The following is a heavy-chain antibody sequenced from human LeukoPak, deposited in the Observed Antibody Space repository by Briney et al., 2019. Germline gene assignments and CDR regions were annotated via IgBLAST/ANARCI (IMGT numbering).Heavy chain of an antibody. CDR1: GFTFSSHG. J-gene: IGHJ6*04. V-gene: IGHV3-33*01. CDR2: IWSDGSNE. Sequence: GGSLRLSCPTSGFTFSSHGMHWVRQAPGKGLEWVAVIWSDGSNEYYADSVKGRFTISRDNSKDALYLEMTSLWAEDTAVYYCARDSRSDDTGGLDVWGKGTTVTVSS. D-gene: IGHD3-10*01. CDR3: ARDSRSDDTGGLDV.